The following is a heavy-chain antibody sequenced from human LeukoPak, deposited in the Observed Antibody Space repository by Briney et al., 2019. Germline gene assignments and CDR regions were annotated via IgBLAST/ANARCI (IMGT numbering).Heavy chain of an antibody. J-gene: IGHJ6*03. V-gene: IGHV4-39*07. Sequence: SETLSLTCTVSGGSISSHYWGWIRQPPGKGLEWIGSISYSGSTYYNPSLRSRVTISVETSKNQLSLKLRSVTAADTAVYYCAGEQRPIGGVFFFYYMDVWGKGTTVTVSS. CDR2: ISYSGST. CDR3: AGEQRPIGGVFFFYYMDV. CDR1: GGSISSHY. D-gene: IGHD3-16*01.